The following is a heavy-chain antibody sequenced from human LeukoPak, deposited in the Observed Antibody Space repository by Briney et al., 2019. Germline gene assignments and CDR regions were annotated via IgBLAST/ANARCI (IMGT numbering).Heavy chain of an antibody. Sequence: PGRSLRLSCAASGFTFDDYAMHWVRQAPGKGLEWVSGISWNSGSIVYADSVKGRFTISRDNAKNSLYLQMNSLRAEVTALYYCAKDRGPLLDRRAFDIWGQGTMVTVSS. D-gene: IGHD3-10*01. CDR1: GFTFDDYA. CDR3: AKDRGPLLDRRAFDI. V-gene: IGHV3-9*01. CDR2: ISWNSGSI. J-gene: IGHJ3*02.